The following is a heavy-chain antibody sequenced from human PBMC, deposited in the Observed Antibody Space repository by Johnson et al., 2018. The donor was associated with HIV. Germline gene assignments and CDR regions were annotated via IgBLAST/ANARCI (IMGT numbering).Heavy chain of an antibody. CDR1: GFTFSDYY. V-gene: IGHV3-11*01. J-gene: IGHJ3*02. CDR2: ISSSTNTI. D-gene: IGHD3-3*01. Sequence: QVQLVESGGGVVRPGGSLRLSCAASGFTFSDYYMSWIRQAPGKGLEWVSYISSSTNTIYYADSVKGRFTISRDNAKNSLALQMNSLGAEDTAVYYCAKDSEWTIFGVVTAQGAFDIWGQGTMVTVSS. CDR3: AKDSEWTIFGVVTAQGAFDI.